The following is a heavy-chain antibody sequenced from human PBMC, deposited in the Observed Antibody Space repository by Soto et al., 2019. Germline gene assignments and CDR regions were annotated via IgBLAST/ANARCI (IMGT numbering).Heavy chain of an antibody. CDR3: AKRSLPNRIAAAGFDP. CDR1: GFTFSSYS. CDR2: ISGSGGST. J-gene: IGHJ5*02. V-gene: IGHV3-23*01. Sequence: PGGSLSLSCAASGFTFSSYSMSWVRQAPGKGLEWVSGISGSGGSTYYADSVKGRFTISRDNSKNTLSLQMNSLRADDTAVYYCAKRSLPNRIAAAGFDPWGQGTLVTVSS. D-gene: IGHD6-13*01.